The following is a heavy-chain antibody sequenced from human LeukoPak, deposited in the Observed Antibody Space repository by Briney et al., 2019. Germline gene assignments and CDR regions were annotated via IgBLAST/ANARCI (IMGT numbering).Heavy chain of an antibody. Sequence: SVKVSCKASGGTFSSYTISWVRQAPGQGLEWMGRIIPILGIANYAQKFQGRVTITADKSTSTAYMELSSLRSEDTAVYYCASSNWNSPYYFDYWGQGTLVTVSS. V-gene: IGHV1-69*02. CDR3: ASSNWNSPYYFDY. D-gene: IGHD1-7*01. CDR1: GGTFSSYT. CDR2: IIPILGIA. J-gene: IGHJ4*02.